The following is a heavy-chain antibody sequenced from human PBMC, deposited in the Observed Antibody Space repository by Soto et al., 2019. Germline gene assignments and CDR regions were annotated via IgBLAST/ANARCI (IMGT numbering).Heavy chain of an antibody. J-gene: IGHJ4*02. D-gene: IGHD2-2*01. CDR3: AKDLVRVVPAAMDY. V-gene: IGHV3-23*01. Sequence: PGGSLRLSCAASGFTFSSYAMNWVRQAPGKGLEWVSAISGSAATTHFADSVKGRFTISRDNSKNTLYLQMNSLRAEDTAVYYCAKDLVRVVPAAMDYWGQGTLVTVSS. CDR2: ISGSAATT. CDR1: GFTFSSYA.